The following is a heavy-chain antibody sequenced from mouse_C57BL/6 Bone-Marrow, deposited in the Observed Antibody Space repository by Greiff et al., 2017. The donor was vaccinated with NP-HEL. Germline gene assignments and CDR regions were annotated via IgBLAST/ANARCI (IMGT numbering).Heavy chain of an antibody. D-gene: IGHD1-1*01. Sequence: EVKVEESGGGLVQPGGSMKLSCVASGFTFSNYWMNWVRQSPEKGLEWVAQIRLKSDNYATHYAESVKGRFTISRDDSKSSVYLHMNNLRAEDTGIYYCHYGSSSWGQGTTLTVSS. CDR2: IRLKSDNYAT. J-gene: IGHJ2*01. CDR1: GFTFSNYW. V-gene: IGHV6-3*01. CDR3: HYGSSS.